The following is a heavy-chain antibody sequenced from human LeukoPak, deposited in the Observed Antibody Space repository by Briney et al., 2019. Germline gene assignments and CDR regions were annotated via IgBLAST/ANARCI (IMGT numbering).Heavy chain of an antibody. CDR1: GFTVSSNY. D-gene: IGHD4-17*01. J-gene: IGHJ4*02. Sequence: PGGSLRLSCAASGFTVSSNYMSWVRQAPGKGLEWVSAISGSGGSTYYADSVKGRFTISRDNSKNTLYLQMNSLRAEDTAVYYCAKDYGDYPSSFDYWGQGTLVTVSS. CDR2: ISGSGGST. V-gene: IGHV3-23*01. CDR3: AKDYGDYPSSFDY.